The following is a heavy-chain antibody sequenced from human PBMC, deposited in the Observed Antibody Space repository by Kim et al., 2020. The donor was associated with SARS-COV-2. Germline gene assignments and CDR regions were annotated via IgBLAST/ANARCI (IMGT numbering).Heavy chain of an antibody. CDR3: ARSLYYGSGTPR. J-gene: IGHJ4*02. V-gene: IGHV4-39*01. D-gene: IGHD3-10*01. Sequence: YYNPSLKSRVTISVDTSKNQFSLKLSSVTAADTAVYYCARSLYYGSGTPRWGQGTLVTVSS.